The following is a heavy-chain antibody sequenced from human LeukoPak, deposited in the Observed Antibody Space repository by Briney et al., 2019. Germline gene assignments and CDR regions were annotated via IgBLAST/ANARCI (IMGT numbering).Heavy chain of an antibody. J-gene: IGHJ4*02. D-gene: IGHD3-16*01. CDR2: ISTSGGST. CDR1: GFTFSTYA. Sequence: GGSLRLSCAASGFTFSTYAMSWVRQAPGKGLEWVSGISTSGGSTYYADSVKGRFTISRDNAKNTLYLQMNSPRAEDTAVYYCAGGVNYWGQGTLVTVSS. V-gene: IGHV3-23*01. CDR3: AGGVNY.